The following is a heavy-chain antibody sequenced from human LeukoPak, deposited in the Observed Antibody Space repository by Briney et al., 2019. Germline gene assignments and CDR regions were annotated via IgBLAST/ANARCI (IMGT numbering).Heavy chain of an antibody. D-gene: IGHD1-14*01. CDR2: IRNDGSNE. CDR3: AKGPNRSYGMDV. V-gene: IGHV3-30*02. CDR1: GFSFSVYA. J-gene: IGHJ6*02. Sequence: GGSLRLSCAASGFSFSVYAMHWVRQAQGKGLERVAFIRNDGSNENYADSVKGRLTISRDKSKNTLYLQMNSLRAEDTAVYYCAKGPNRSYGMDVWGQGTTVTVSS.